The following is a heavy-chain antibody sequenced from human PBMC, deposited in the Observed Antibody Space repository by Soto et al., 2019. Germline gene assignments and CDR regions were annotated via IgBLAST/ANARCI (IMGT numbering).Heavy chain of an antibody. V-gene: IGHV3-23*01. J-gene: IGHJ4*02. CDR1: GFTFSSYA. CDR3: AGGWDIVVVVAATLDY. Sequence: GGSLRLSCAASGFTFSSYAMSWVRQAPGKGLEWVSAISGSGGSTYYADSVKGRFTISRDNSKNTLYLQMNSLRAEDTAVYYCAGGWDIVVVVAATLDYWGQGTLVTVSS. D-gene: IGHD2-15*01. CDR2: ISGSGGST.